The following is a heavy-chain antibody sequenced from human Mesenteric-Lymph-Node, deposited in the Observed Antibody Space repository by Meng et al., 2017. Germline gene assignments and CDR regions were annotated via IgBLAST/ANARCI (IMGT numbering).Heavy chain of an antibody. CDR1: GGSISSYY. D-gene: IGHD3-10*01. Sequence: SETLSLTCTVSGGSISSYYWSWIRQPPGKGLEWIGYIYYSGSTNYNPSLKSRVTISVDKSKNQFSLKLSSVTAADTAVYYCARDGGWFGESYYYGMDVWGQGTTVTVSS. CDR3: ARDGGWFGESYYYGMDV. V-gene: IGHV4-59*01. CDR2: IYYSGST. J-gene: IGHJ6*02.